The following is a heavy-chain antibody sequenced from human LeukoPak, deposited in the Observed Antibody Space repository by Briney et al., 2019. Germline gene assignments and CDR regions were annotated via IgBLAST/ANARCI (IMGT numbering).Heavy chain of an antibody. D-gene: IGHD3-22*01. CDR1: GFMFSKYW. CDR3: SRDANYYDSSRHYFDAFDI. CDR2: IRGDGSVK. V-gene: IGHV3-7*01. Sequence: GGSLRLSCEASGFMFSKYWMTWVRQAPGKGLEWVANIRGDGSVKYLLDSVKGRYSISRDNAKNSLSLEMNNLRAEDTAVYYCSRDANYYDSSRHYFDAFDIWGRGTMVTVSS. J-gene: IGHJ3*02.